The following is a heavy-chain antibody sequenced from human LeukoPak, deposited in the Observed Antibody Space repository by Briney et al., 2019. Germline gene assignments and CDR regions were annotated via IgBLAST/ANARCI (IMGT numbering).Heavy chain of an antibody. CDR3: ARSGGYSGYEGAFDI. CDR2: ISAYNGNT. CDR1: GYTFTSYG. J-gene: IGHJ3*02. V-gene: IGHV1-18*01. D-gene: IGHD5-12*01. Sequence: GASVKVSCKASGYTFTSYGISWVRQAPGQGLEWMGWISAYNGNTNYAQKLQGRVTITADESTSTAYMELSSLRSEDTAVYYCARSGGYSGYEGAFDIWGQGTMVTVSS.